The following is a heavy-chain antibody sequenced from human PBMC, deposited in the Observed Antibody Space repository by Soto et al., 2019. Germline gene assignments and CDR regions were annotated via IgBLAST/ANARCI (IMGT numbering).Heavy chain of an antibody. D-gene: IGHD3-3*01. J-gene: IGHJ3*02. CDR3: ARDSYYDFWSGYPTGAFDI. Sequence: EVQLVESGGGLVQPGGSLRLSCAASGFTFSSYWMSWVRQAPGKGLEWVANIKQDGSEKYYVDSVKGRFTISRDNAKNSLYLQMNSLRAEYTAVYYCARDSYYDFWSGYPTGAFDIWGQGTMVTVSS. V-gene: IGHV3-7*01. CDR2: IKQDGSEK. CDR1: GFTFSSYW.